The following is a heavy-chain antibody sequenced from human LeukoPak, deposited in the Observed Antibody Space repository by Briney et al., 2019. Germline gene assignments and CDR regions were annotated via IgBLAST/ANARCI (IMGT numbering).Heavy chain of an antibody. CDR2: IYYRGST. Sequence: SETLSLTCTVSGGSISGYYWSWIRQPPGKGLEWIGYIYYRGSTNYNPSLMSRASTSVDTSKNQFSLKLDSLTAADTAVYYCVRRGVLWFGELSYYYFDLWGRGTLVAVSS. V-gene: IGHV4-59*01. D-gene: IGHD3-10*01. CDR1: GGSISGYY. CDR3: VRRGVLWFGELSYYYFDL. J-gene: IGHJ2*01.